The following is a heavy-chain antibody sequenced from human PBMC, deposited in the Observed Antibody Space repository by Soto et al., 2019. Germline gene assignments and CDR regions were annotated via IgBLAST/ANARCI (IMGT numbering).Heavy chain of an antibody. J-gene: IGHJ4*02. CDR3: TTVTVILPAANY. CDR2: IRRKTDGGTT. Sequence: GGSLRLSCVASGFSFRDAWMNWVRKAPGKGLEWVGRIRRKTDGGTTDYAAPVKGRFTISRDDSKNTLYLQMNSLKTEDTAVYSSTTVTVILPAANYGAQGTLVTVP. CDR1: GFSFRDAW. V-gene: IGHV3-15*07. D-gene: IGHD2-2*01.